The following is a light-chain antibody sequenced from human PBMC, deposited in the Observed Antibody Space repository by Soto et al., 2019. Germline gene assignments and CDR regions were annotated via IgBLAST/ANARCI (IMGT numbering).Light chain of an antibody. Sequence: QSVLTQPRPVSGPPGQSVSISCSGTSSDVGTYNYVSWYQQHPGKAPKLMIYDVSKRPSGVPDRFSGSKSGNTASLTISGLQAEDEADYYCQSFDSHVLGLLFGVGTKLTVL. V-gene: IGLV2-11*01. CDR2: DVS. CDR3: QSFDSHVLGLL. CDR1: SSDVGTYNY. J-gene: IGLJ2*01.